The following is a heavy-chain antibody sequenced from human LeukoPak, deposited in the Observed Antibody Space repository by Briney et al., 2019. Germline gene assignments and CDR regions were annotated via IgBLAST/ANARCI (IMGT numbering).Heavy chain of an antibody. CDR3: ARDWLAPYFDY. CDR1: GFTFTMSS. J-gene: IGHJ4*02. Sequence: GGSLRLPCVAPGFTFTMSSMTWVRQAPGKGLEWVSSISSSSNYIYYADSVKGRFTISRDNAKNSLYLQMNSLSAEDTAVYYCARDWLAPYFDYWGQGTPVTVSS. D-gene: IGHD5-12*01. CDR2: ISSSSNYI. V-gene: IGHV3-21*01.